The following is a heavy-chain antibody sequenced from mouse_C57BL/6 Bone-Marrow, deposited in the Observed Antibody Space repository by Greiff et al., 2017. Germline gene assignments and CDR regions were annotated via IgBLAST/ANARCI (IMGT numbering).Heavy chain of an antibody. D-gene: IGHD1-1*01. CDR1: GYTFTSYW. Sequence: QVQLQQPGAELVRPGSSVKLSCKASGYTFTSYWMDWVKQRPGQGLEWIGNIYPSDSETHYNQKFKDKATLTVAKSSSTAYMQLSSLASEDSAGYYCAVSTTGLDYWGQGTTLTVSS. CDR2: IYPSDSET. CDR3: AVSTTGLDY. V-gene: IGHV1-61*01. J-gene: IGHJ2*01.